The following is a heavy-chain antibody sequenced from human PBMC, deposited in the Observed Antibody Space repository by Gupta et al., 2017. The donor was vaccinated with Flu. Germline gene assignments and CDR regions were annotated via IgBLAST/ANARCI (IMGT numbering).Heavy chain of an antibody. D-gene: IGHD6-19*01. CDR3: ARRRSSGWSDDFDY. CDR2: IIPIFGTA. CDR1: GGTFGSFP. Sequence: QVQLWQSGAEVKKPGSSVRFSCRASGGTFGSFPISWVRQAPGQGLEWMGGIIPIFGTANYAQKFQDRVTITADESTSTAYMELSSLRSEDTAVYYCARRRSSGWSDDFDYWGQGTLVTVSS. J-gene: IGHJ4*02. V-gene: IGHV1-69*01.